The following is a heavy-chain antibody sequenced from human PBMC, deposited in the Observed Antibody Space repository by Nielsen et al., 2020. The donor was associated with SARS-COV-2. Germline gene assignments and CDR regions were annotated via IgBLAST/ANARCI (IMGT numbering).Heavy chain of an antibody. CDR3: AKGVSDGYDY. CDR2: ISYDGSNK. J-gene: IGHJ4*02. D-gene: IGHD5-18*01. CDR1: GFTFSSYA. Sequence: GESLKISCAASGFTFSSYAMHWVRQAPGKGLEWVAVISYDGSNKYYADSVKGRFTISRDNSKNTLYLQMNSLRAEDTALYYCAKGVSDGYDYWGQGTLVTVSS. V-gene: IGHV3-30-3*01.